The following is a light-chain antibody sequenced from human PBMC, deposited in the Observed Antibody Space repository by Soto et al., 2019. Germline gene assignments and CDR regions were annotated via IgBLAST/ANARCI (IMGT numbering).Light chain of an antibody. J-gene: IGKJ5*01. Sequence: DIQLTQSPSFLSASVGDRVTITCRASQGINNYLAWYHQKPGEAPKLLIRAASSLQSGVPSRFSGSGSGTEFTLTISSLQPEDFATYYCQQLHIYPITFGQGTRLEIK. CDR3: QQLHIYPIT. CDR1: QGINNY. V-gene: IGKV1-9*01. CDR2: AAS.